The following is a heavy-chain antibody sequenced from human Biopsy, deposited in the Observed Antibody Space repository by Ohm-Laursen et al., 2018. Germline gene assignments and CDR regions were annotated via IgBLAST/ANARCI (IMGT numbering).Heavy chain of an antibody. CDR2: ISSSGTTI. Sequence: SLRLSCAATGFASGRYWMNWVRQAPGKGLEWLSRISSSGTTIYYGDVVRGRFTISRDNDKNSLFLQMNSLRADDTAVYYCTGRYDIGAYGVDVWGQGTTVIVSS. CDR1: GFASGRYW. V-gene: IGHV3-11*01. J-gene: IGHJ6*02. CDR3: TGRYDIGAYGVDV. D-gene: IGHD3-9*01.